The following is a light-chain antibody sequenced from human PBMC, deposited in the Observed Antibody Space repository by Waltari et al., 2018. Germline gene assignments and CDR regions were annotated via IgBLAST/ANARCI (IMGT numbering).Light chain of an antibody. CDR1: SSNIGNNH. CDR2: ATD. V-gene: IGLV1-47*01. Sequence: QSLLTQSPSASGTPGQRVSISCSGSSSNIGNNHVSWYQHSPGTAPRLLIYATDRRPSGVPERFSASKSGTSASLAISGLRSEDEADYYCAAWDDSRSVVFGGGTRLTVL. J-gene: IGLJ2*01. CDR3: AAWDDSRSVV.